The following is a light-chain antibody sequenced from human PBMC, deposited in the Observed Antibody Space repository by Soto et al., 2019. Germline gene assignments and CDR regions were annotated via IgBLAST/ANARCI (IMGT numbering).Light chain of an antibody. CDR1: QTISSW. Sequence: DIQTTHSPSTLSGPVVDIVTITCLASQTISSWLAWYQQKPGKAPKLLIYDASSLESGVPSRFSGSGSGTEFTLTISSLQPDDFAVYYCQQYGSSPGTCGQGNTGAIK. J-gene: IGKJ1*01. V-gene: IGKV1-5*01. CDR3: QQYGSSPGT. CDR2: DAS.